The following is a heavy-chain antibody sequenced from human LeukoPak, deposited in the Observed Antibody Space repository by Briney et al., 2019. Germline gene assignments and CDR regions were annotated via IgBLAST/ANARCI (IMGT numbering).Heavy chain of an antibody. Sequence: GASVKVSCKVSGYTLSELSMHWVRQAPGQGLEWMGIINPSGGSTSYAQKFQGRVTMTRDTSTSTVYMELSSLRSEDTAVYYCARDHEYYYGSGSYYPGGCDYWGQGTLVTVSS. CDR2: INPSGGST. J-gene: IGHJ4*02. D-gene: IGHD3-10*01. V-gene: IGHV1-46*01. CDR3: ARDHEYYYGSGSYYPGGCDY. CDR1: GYTLSELS.